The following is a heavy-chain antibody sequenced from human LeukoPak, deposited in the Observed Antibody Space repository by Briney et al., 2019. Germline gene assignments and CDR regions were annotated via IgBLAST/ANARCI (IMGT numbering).Heavy chain of an antibody. D-gene: IGHD2-21*01. CDR3: ARETQACGGDCYDY. CDR1: EFTFSSYE. CDR2: ITAGGTYI. J-gene: IGHJ4*02. Sequence: GGSLRLSCEASEFTFSSYEMNWVRQAPGKGLEWVAYITAGGTYIRYADSVRGRFTFSRDNAKNSLYLQMDSLKSEDTAVHYCARETQACGGDCYDYWGQGTQVTVSS. V-gene: IGHV3-48*03.